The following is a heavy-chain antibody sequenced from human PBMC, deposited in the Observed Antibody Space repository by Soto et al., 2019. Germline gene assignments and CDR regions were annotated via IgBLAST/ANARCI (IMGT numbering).Heavy chain of an antibody. Sequence: QVQLQESGPGLVKPSQTLSLTCTVSGGSISSGGYYWSWIRQHPGKGLEWIGYIYYSGSTYYNPSLKSRVTISVDTSKNQFSLKLSSVTAADTAVYYCERDSPYYDSSGFLHDAFDIWGQGTMVTVSS. CDR2: IYYSGST. J-gene: IGHJ3*02. V-gene: IGHV4-31*03. CDR1: GGSISSGGYY. CDR3: ERDSPYYDSSGFLHDAFDI. D-gene: IGHD3-22*01.